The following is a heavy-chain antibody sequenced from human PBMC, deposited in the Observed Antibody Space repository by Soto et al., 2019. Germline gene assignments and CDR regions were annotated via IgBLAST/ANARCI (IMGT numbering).Heavy chain of an antibody. D-gene: IGHD1-1*01. V-gene: IGHV3-7*05. J-gene: IGHJ4*02. CDR2: IDQDGSGK. CDR3: ASRREGTGRTLDY. CDR1: GFTFRAYW. Sequence: EVHLVESGGGLVQRGGSLRLSCAASGFTFRAYWMSWVRQAPGKGLEWVANIDQDGSGKYYVDSVRGRFTISRDNAHNSLYLQTNSLRDEDTAVYFCASRREGTGRTLDYWGQGTLVTVSS.